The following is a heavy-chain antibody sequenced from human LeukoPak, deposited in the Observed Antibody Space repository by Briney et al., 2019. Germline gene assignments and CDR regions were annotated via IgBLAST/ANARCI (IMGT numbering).Heavy chain of an antibody. CDR1: GYTFTSYG. V-gene: IGHV1-18*01. D-gene: IGHD6-19*01. CDR3: ARDRTYSYSSGWSPTNWFDL. Sequence: ASVKVSCKASGYTFTSYGISWVRQAPGQGLEWMGWISAYNGNTNYAQKLQGRVTMTTDTSTSTAYMELRSLRSDDTAVYYCARDRTYSYSSGWSPTNWFDLWGQGTLATVPS. CDR2: ISAYNGNT. J-gene: IGHJ5*02.